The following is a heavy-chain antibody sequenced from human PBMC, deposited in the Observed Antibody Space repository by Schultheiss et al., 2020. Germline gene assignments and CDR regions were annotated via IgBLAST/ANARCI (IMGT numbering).Heavy chain of an antibody. CDR3: ARGRGNLALG. J-gene: IGHJ4*02. V-gene: IGHV4-4*02. CDR1: GGSISSSNW. CDR2: IYHSGST. D-gene: IGHD3-3*02. Sequence: SETLSLTCTVSGGSISSSNWWSWVRQPPGKGLEWIGEIYHSGSTNYNPSLKSRVTISVDTSKNQFSLKLKSVTATDTAVYYCARGRGNLALGWGQGTLVTVSS.